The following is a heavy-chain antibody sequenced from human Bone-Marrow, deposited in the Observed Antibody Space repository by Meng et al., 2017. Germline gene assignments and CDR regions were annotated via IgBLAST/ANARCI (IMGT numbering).Heavy chain of an antibody. CDR1: GGSVSSGSYY. CDR2: IYYSGST. V-gene: IGHV4-61*01. Sequence: ESLRLSCTVSGGSVSSGSYYWSWIRQPPGKGLEWIGYIYYSGSTNYNRSLKSRVTISVDKSKNQFSLKLGSVTAADTAVYDCARASFELVDAFDIWGQGTMVTVSS. J-gene: IGHJ3*02. D-gene: IGHD3-16*01. CDR3: ARASFELVDAFDI.